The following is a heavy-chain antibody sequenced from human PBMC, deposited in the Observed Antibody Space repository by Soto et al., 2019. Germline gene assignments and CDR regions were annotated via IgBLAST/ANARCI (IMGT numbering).Heavy chain of an antibody. CDR2: IYYSGSP. D-gene: IGHD1-1*01. Sequence: QLQLQESGPGLVKPSETLSLTCTVSGGSISSSSYYWGWIRQPPGKGLEWIGSIYYSGSPYYNPSLQSRVTISVDTSKNQFSLKLSSVAAADTAVYYCARPLQNDLYFDYWGQGTLVTVSS. CDR3: ARPLQNDLYFDY. J-gene: IGHJ4*02. V-gene: IGHV4-39*01. CDR1: GGSISSSSYY.